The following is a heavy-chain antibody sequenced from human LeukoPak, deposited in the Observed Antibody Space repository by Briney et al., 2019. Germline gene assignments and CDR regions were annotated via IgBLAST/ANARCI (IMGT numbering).Heavy chain of an antibody. J-gene: IGHJ6*02. CDR1: GYTFTAYQ. CDR3: AREISPLVRLGGDYYYYGMDV. CDR2: INPNSGGI. Sequence: GASLKVSCKASGYTFTAYQIHWVRQPPRQGLECMGWINPNSGGIKYAQKFQDRVTMTRDTSIATAYMELSRLTSDDTAIYYCAREISPLVRLGGDYYYYGMDVWGQGTTVTVSS. D-gene: IGHD3-16*01. V-gene: IGHV1-2*02.